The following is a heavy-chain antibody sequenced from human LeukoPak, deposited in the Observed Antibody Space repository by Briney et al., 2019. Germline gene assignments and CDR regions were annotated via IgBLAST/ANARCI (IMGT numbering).Heavy chain of an antibody. CDR2: ISGSGGST. Sequence: PGGSLRLSCAASGFTFSSYAMSWVRQAPGKGLEWVSAISGSGGSTYYADSVKSRFTISRDNSKNTLYLQMNSLRAEDTAVYYCAITPYGSGWYGSYFDYWGQGTLVTVSS. CDR3: AITPYGSGWYGSYFDY. CDR1: GFTFSSYA. J-gene: IGHJ4*02. D-gene: IGHD6-19*01. V-gene: IGHV3-23*01.